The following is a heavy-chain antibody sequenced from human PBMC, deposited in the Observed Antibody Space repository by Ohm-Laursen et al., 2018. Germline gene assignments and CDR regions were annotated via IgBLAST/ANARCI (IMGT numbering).Heavy chain of an antibody. CDR2: ISGSGDST. D-gene: IGHD5-18*01. J-gene: IGHJ4*02. CDR3: ATLGSYGWNY. Sequence: SLRLSCAASGFTFTNYAMNWVRQAPGKGLEWVSAISGSGDSTYYADSVKGRFTISRDNSKNTLYLQMNSLRAEDTAMYYCATLGSYGWNYWGQGTLVTVSS. V-gene: IGHV3-23*01. CDR1: GFTFTNYA.